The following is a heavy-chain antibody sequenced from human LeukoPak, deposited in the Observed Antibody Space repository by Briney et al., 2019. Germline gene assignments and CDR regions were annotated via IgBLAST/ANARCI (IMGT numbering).Heavy chain of an antibody. J-gene: IGHJ5*02. V-gene: IGHV4-59*11. Sequence: PSETLSLTCTVSGGSISNHYWSWIRQPPGKGLEWIGYIYYSGSPNYNPSLKSRVTISVDTSKNQFSLKLSSVTAAYTAVYYCARERSMVRGVSWFDPWGQGTLVTVSS. CDR2: IYYSGSP. D-gene: IGHD3-10*01. CDR1: GGSISNHY. CDR3: ARERSMVRGVSWFDP.